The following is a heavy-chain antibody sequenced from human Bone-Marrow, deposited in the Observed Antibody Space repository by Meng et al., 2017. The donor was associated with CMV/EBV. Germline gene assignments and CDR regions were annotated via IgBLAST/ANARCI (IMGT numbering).Heavy chain of an antibody. CDR1: GFTFDDYA. J-gene: IGHJ2*01. Sequence: SLKISCAASGFTFDDYAMHWVRQAPGKGLEWVSGISWNSGSIGYADSVKGRFTISRDNAKNSLYLQMTSLRAEDKALYYCAKDTRDEGYWYFDLWGRGTLVTVSS. CDR2: ISWNSGSI. V-gene: IGHV3-9*01. CDR3: AKDTRDEGYWYFDL.